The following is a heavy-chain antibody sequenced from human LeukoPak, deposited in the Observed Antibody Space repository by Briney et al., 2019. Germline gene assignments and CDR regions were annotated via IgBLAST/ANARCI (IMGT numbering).Heavy chain of an antibody. J-gene: IGHJ4*02. CDR2: IYYSGST. CDR1: GGSISSFY. V-gene: IGHV4-59*07. D-gene: IGHD3-16*01. CDR3: ARSMITFGGVPPFDY. Sequence: PSDTLSLTCTVSGGSISSFYWRWPRPPPGKGLVWIGYIYYSGSTNYNPSLKSRVTISVDTSKNQFSLKLSSVTAACTAVYYCARSMITFGGVPPFDYWGQGTLVTVSS.